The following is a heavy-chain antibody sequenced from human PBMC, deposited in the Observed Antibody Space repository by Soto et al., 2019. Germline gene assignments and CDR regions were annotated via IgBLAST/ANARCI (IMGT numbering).Heavy chain of an antibody. Sequence: QVQLVQSGAEVKKPGSSVKVSCKTSGVSFNNNGIGWVRQAPGHGLEWMGGVSPPFRTSNYARKFQGRISITANPPRGTANWELSGRTPEARAQYTVARVPIFGPGGYPPYGMDAGAKGPRSPSP. D-gene: IGHD3-10*01. J-gene: IGHJ6*02. CDR3: ARVPIFGPGGYPPYGMDA. CDR1: GVSFNNNG. V-gene: IGHV1-69*01. CDR2: VSPPFRTS.